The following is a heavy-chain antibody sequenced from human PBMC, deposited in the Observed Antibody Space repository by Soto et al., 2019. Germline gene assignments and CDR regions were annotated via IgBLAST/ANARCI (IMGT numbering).Heavy chain of an antibody. CDR1: GYTFTSYY. Sequence: ASVKVSCKASGYTFTSYYMHWVRQAPRQGLEWMGIINPSGGSTSYAQKFQGRVNMTRDTSTSTVSMELSSLGSEDTAVYYCARRYGGNLDYWGQETLVTVSS. J-gene: IGHJ4*02. D-gene: IGHD1-26*01. V-gene: IGHV1-46*01. CDR2: INPSGGST. CDR3: ARRYGGNLDY.